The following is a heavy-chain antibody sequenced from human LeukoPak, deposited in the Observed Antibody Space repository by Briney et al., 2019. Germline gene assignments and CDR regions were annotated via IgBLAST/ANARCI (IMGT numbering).Heavy chain of an antibody. Sequence: PGGSLRLSCAASGFTVSSNYMSWVRQAPGKRLEWVSVIYSGGSTYYADSVKGRSTISRDNSKNTLYLQMNSLRAEDTAVYYCARVRRDGYNRNYYYYGMDVWGQGTTVTVSS. CDR3: ARVRRDGYNRNYYYYGMDV. CDR1: GFTVSSNY. V-gene: IGHV3-53*01. D-gene: IGHD5-24*01. J-gene: IGHJ6*02. CDR2: IYSGGST.